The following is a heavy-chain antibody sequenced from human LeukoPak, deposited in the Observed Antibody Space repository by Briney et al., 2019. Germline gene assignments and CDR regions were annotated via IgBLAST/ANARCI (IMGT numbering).Heavy chain of an antibody. CDR2: INPNSGT. CDR1: GYTFTGYY. Sequence: VASVKVSCKASGYTFTGYYMHWVRQAPGQGLEWMGWINPNSGTNYAQKFQGRVTMTRDTSITTAYMELSRLTSDDTAVYYCARGKMNGDDFDYWSQGTLVTVSS. CDR3: ARGKMNGDDFDY. V-gene: IGHV1-2*02. J-gene: IGHJ4*02. D-gene: IGHD4-17*01.